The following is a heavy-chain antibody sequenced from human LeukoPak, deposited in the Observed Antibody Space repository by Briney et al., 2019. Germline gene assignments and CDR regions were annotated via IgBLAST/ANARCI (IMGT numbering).Heavy chain of an antibody. D-gene: IGHD5-12*01. Sequence: GGSVSLLCAASGFTFSCYEMLWVRQARGEGVEGVSYISRCGSTIHHAHYEKSRFTISRDNAKNSLYLQMKSLRAKDTAVYYCARSGAHIVATIFDYWGQGTLVTVSS. CDR1: GFTFSCYE. CDR3: ARSGAHIVATIFDY. CDR2: ISRCGSTI. V-gene: IGHV3-48*03. J-gene: IGHJ4*02.